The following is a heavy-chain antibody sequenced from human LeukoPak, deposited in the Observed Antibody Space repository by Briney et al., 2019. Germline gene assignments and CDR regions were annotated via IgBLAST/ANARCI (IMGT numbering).Heavy chain of an antibody. V-gene: IGHV3-30*02. D-gene: IGHD1-26*01. CDR3: AKDPQKWESYFDY. CDR1: GFTFSSYG. Sequence: GGSLRLSCAASGFTFSSYGMHWVRQAPGKGMEWVAFIRYDGSNKYYADSVKGRFTISRDNSKNTLYLQMNSLRAEDTAVYYCAKDPQKWESYFDYWGQGTLVTVSS. J-gene: IGHJ4*02. CDR2: IRYDGSNK.